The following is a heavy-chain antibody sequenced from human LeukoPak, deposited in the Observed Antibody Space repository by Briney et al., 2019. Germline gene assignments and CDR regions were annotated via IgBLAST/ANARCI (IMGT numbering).Heavy chain of an antibody. CDR1: GFTLSSYA. J-gene: IGHJ4*02. Sequence: GGSLRLSCAASGFTLSSYAMHWVRQAPGKGLEWVAVISYDGSNKYYADSVKGRFTISRDNSKNTLYLQMNSLRAEDTAVYYCAREGDGYNLSPYYFDYWGQGTLVTVSS. V-gene: IGHV3-30*04. CDR2: ISYDGSNK. CDR3: AREGDGYNLSPYYFDY. D-gene: IGHD5-24*01.